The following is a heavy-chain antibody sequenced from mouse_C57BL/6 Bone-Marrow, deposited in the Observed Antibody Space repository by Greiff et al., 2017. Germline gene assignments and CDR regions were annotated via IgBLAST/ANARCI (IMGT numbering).Heavy chain of an antibody. D-gene: IGHD2-4*01. Sequence: EVQLQESGGDLVKPGGSLKLSCAASGFTFSSYGMSWVRQTPDKRLEWVATISSGGSYTYYPDSVKGRFTISRDNAKNTLYLQMSSLKSEDTAMYYCARPLIYYDYDPFAYWGQGTLVTVSA. CDR3: ARPLIYYDYDPFAY. J-gene: IGHJ3*01. CDR1: GFTFSSYG. CDR2: ISSGGSYT. V-gene: IGHV5-6*01.